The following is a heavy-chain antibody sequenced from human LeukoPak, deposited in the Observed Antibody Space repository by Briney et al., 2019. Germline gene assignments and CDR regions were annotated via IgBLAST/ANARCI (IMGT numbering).Heavy chain of an antibody. CDR2: INPNSGGT. J-gene: IGHJ5*02. V-gene: IGHV1-2*02. CDR3: ASTLYGDSAS. Sequence: ASVELSYKASGYTFTCYYMQGVRQAPTQGREAMRWINPNSGGTNYSQKFQGRPTMTRDTSISTAYMELTRLRSDDTAVYYCASTLYGDSASWGQGTLVTVSS. CDR1: GYTFTCYY. D-gene: IGHD4-17*01.